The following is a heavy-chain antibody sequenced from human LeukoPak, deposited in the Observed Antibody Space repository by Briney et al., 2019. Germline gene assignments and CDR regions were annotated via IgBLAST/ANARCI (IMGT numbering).Heavy chain of an antibody. CDR3: ARRSSRWYGNYFFDY. J-gene: IGHJ4*02. CDR1: GYTFTSYY. Sequence: GASVKVSCKASGYTFTSYYIHWVRQAPGQGLEWMGIINPSGGSTSYAQKFQGRVTLTRDTSTSTVYMELGSLRSEDSALYYCARRSSRWYGNYFFDYWGQGTLVTVSS. D-gene: IGHD6-13*01. V-gene: IGHV1-46*01. CDR2: INPSGGST.